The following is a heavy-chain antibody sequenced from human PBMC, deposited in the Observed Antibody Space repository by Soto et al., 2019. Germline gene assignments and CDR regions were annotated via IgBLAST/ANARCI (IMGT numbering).Heavy chain of an antibody. D-gene: IGHD3-3*01. J-gene: IGHJ5*02. CDR2: ISWNSGSI. Sequence: EVQLVESGGGLVQPGRSLRLSCAASGFTFDDYAMHWVRQAPGKGLEWVSGISWNSGSIGYADSVKGRFTISRVNAKNSLYLQMNSLRAEDTALYYCAKGQIFVVVIGSPNWFDPWGQGTLVTVSS. CDR3: AKGQIFVVVIGSPNWFDP. V-gene: IGHV3-9*01. CDR1: GFTFDDYA.